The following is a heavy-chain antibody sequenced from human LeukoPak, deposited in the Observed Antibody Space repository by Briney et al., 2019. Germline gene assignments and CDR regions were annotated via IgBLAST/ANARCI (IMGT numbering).Heavy chain of an antibody. J-gene: IGHJ4*02. D-gene: IGHD2-2*01. CDR3: AKVAPSNCSSTSCYLFDY. Sequence: GGSLRLSCAASGFTFSGHGMHWVRRPPGKGLEWLTFIRHDGSYKFYADSVEGRFTVSRDNSKNTLYLQMNSLRPEDTAVYYCAKVAPSNCSSTSCYLFDYWGQGTLVTVSS. CDR2: IRHDGSYK. V-gene: IGHV3-30*02. CDR1: GFTFSGHG.